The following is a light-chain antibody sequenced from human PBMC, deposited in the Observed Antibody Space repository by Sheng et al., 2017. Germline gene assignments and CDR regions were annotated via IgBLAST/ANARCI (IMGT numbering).Light chain of an antibody. Sequence: IVLTQSPATLSLSPGERATLSCRASETVSRFLAWYQQKPGQAPRLLIYDATNRATGIPARFSGSGSGTDFTLTISSLQPEDFATYYCQQSYSTPWTFGQGTKVEIK. CDR1: ETVSRF. CDR3: QQSYSTPWT. V-gene: IGKV3-11*01. CDR2: DAT. J-gene: IGKJ1*01.